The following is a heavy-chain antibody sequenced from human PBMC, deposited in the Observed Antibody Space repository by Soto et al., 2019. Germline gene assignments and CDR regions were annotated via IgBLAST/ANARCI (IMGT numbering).Heavy chain of an antibody. D-gene: IGHD6-6*01. CDR2: IYPGDSDT. V-gene: IGHV5-51*01. J-gene: IGHJ4*02. Sequence: VESLKISCKGSGYIFTSYWIGCLLQMPGKGLEWMGIIYPGDSDTRYSPSFQGQVTISADKSISTAYLQWSSLKASDTAMYYCARQGEYSSSSSDYWGQGTLVTVSS. CDR3: ARQGEYSSSSSDY. CDR1: GYIFTSYW.